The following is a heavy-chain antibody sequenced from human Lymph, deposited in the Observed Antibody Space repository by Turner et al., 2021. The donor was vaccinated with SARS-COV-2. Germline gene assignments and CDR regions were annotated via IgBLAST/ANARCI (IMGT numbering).Heavy chain of an antibody. CDR3: ARDVERYNDFWSGYSGGYGMDV. CDR2: INPNSGGT. Sequence: QVQLVQSGAEVKKPGASVKVSCKASGNTFTGSYMHWVRQAPGQGLEWMGWINPNSGGTNDAQKFQGRVTMTRDTSISAAYMELSRLRSDDTAVYYCARDVERYNDFWSGYSGGYGMDVWGQGTTVTVSS. V-gene: IGHV1-2*02. CDR1: GNTFTGSY. D-gene: IGHD3-3*01. J-gene: IGHJ6*02.